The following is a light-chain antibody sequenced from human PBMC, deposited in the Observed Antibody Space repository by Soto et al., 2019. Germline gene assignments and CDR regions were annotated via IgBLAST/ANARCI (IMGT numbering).Light chain of an antibody. CDR3: QQNSHWTRT. CDR1: QSVSSY. Sequence: EIVMTQSPAALSVSPGERATLSCRASQSVSSYLAWYQQKPGQSPRLLIYHASDRATGVPARISGSGSRTEFPLTISSLQSEDFAVYYCQQNSHWTRTFGQRTKVEVK. CDR2: HAS. V-gene: IGKV3-15*01. J-gene: IGKJ1*01.